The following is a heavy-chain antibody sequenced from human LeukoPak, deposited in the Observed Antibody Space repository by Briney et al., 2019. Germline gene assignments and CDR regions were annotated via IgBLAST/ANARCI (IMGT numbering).Heavy chain of an antibody. J-gene: IGHJ5*01. CDR3: ASPGSYSGYDYRFDS. CDR2: IYYSGST. D-gene: IGHD5-12*01. CDR1: GGSISSYY. V-gene: IGHV4-59*08. Sequence: SETLSLTCTVSGGSISSYYWSWIRQPPGKGLEWIGYIYYSGSTNYNPSLKSRVTISVDTSKNQFSLKLSSVTAADTAVYYCASPGSYSGYDYRFDSWGQGTLVTVSS.